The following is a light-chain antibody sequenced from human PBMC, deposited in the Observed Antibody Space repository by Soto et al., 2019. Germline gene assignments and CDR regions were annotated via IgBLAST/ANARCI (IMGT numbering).Light chain of an antibody. Sequence: EIVMTQSQATLSVSPGERATLSCRASQSLSDNLAWYQQKPGQAPRLLIYGASTRATGIPARFSGSGSGTEFTLTVSSLQSEDFAVYYCQQYNNWPRSFGQGTKVDIK. CDR1: QSLSDN. J-gene: IGKJ1*01. CDR2: GAS. V-gene: IGKV3-15*01. CDR3: QQYNNWPRS.